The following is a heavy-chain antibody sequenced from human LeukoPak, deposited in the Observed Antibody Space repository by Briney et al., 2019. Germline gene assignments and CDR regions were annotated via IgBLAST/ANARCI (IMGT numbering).Heavy chain of an antibody. CDR2: IKQDGSEN. D-gene: IGHD3-22*01. J-gene: IGHJ6*03. V-gene: IGHV3-7*01. Sequence: GGSVRLSCEVSGFTFSTYWMSWVRHAPGKGLEWVANIKQDGSENYYADSVKGRFTISRDNAKNSLSLQMNSLRVEDTAVYYCARVDYYDSSAYWGSYYYYYMDVWGRGTTVTVSS. CDR1: GFTFSTYW. CDR3: ARVDYYDSSAYWGSYYYYYMDV.